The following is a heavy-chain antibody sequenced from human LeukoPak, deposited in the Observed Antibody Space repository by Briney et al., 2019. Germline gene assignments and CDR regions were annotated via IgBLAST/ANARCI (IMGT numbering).Heavy chain of an antibody. V-gene: IGHV4-39*01. CDR3: ARQSEPYCSGGSCYGLDP. Sequence: SETLSLTCTVSGGSISSSSYYWGWIRQPPGKGLEWIGSIYYSGNTYYNPSLKSRVTISVDTSKNQFSLKLSSVTAADTAVYYCARQSEPYCSGGSCYGLDPWGQGTLVTVSS. D-gene: IGHD2-15*01. J-gene: IGHJ5*02. CDR2: IYYSGNT. CDR1: GGSISSSSYY.